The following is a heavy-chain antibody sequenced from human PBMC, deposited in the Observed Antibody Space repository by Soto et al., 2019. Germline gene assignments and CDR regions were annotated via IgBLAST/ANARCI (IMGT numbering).Heavy chain of an antibody. CDR3: ARGNVVAIDY. CDR1: GGSVRSSSYY. Sequence: PSETLSLTCTVSGGSVRSSSYYWGWIRQPPGKGLEWIASIYYSGRTHNNPALKSRVTISVDRSKNQFSLKLSSVTAADTAVYYCARGNVVAIDYWGQGTLVTVPQ. V-gene: IGHV4-39*07. J-gene: IGHJ4*02. CDR2: IYYSGRT. D-gene: IGHD2-21*01.